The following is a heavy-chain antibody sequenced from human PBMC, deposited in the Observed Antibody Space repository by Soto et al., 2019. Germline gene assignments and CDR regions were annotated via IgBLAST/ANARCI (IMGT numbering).Heavy chain of an antibody. CDR3: ANPPGPVRGVISPVDY. CDR2: ISDDGGST. V-gene: IGHV3-23*01. D-gene: IGHD3-10*01. Sequence: HPGGSLRLSCAASGFTFSNYVMNWVRQAPGKGLEWVSAISDDGGSTYYADSVKGRFTISRDNSKNTLYLQMNSLRAEDTAVYYCANPPGPVRGVISPVDYWGQGTLVTVSS. J-gene: IGHJ4*02. CDR1: GFTFSNYV.